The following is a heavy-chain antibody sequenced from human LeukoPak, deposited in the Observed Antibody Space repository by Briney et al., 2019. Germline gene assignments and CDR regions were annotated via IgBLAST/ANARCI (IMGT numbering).Heavy chain of an antibody. CDR2: LYSGGNT. V-gene: IGHV3-66*01. CDR3: ARGTMFPYYFDY. D-gene: IGHD3-10*02. CDR1: GFTVSSNY. J-gene: IGHJ4*02. Sequence: GGSLRLSCAASGFTVSSNYMSWVRQAPGKGLEWVSALYSGGNTYYADSVKGRFTISGDNSKNTVYLQMNSLRAEDTAVYYCARGTMFPYYFDYWGQGTLVTVSS.